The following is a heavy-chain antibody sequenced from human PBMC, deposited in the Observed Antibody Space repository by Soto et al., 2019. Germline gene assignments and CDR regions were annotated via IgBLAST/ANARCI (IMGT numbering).Heavy chain of an antibody. CDR3: ARDMTYSGYDYSDYYYGMDV. V-gene: IGHV4-31*03. Sequence: QVQLQESGPGLVKPSQTLSLTCTVSGGSISSGGYYWSWIRQHPGKGLEWIGYIYYSGSTYYNPSIKSRVPISVDTSKNPFSLKLSSVTAADTAVYYCARDMTYSGYDYSDYYYGMDVWGQGTTVTVSS. CDR1: GGSISSGGYY. CDR2: IYYSGST. D-gene: IGHD5-12*01. J-gene: IGHJ6*02.